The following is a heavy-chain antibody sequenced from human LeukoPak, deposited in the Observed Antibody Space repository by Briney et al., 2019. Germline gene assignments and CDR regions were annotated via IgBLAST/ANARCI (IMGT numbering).Heavy chain of an antibody. CDR1: GFTLSSYG. V-gene: IGHV3-23*01. D-gene: IGHD5-18*01. Sequence: GGSLRLSCAASGFTLSSYGMNWVRQAPGKGLEWVSTIRGSGGSTYYADSVKGRFTISRDNSKNTLYLQMNSLRAEDTAVYYCANGGYSYGLPAYFDYWGQGTLVTVSS. CDR2: IRGSGGST. CDR3: ANGGYSYGLPAYFDY. J-gene: IGHJ4*02.